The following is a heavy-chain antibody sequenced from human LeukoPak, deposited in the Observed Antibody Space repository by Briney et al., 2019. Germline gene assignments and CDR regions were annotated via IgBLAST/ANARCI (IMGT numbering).Heavy chain of an antibody. Sequence: PGRSLRLSCAASGFTFSSYAMHWVRQAPGKGLEWVAVISYGGSNKYYADSVKGRFTISRDNSKNTLYLQMNSLRAEDTAVYYCARDSLLYYYDRGYFDYWGQGTLVTVSS. CDR2: ISYGGSNK. J-gene: IGHJ4*02. V-gene: IGHV3-30-3*01. D-gene: IGHD3-22*01. CDR1: GFTFSSYA. CDR3: ARDSLLYYYDRGYFDY.